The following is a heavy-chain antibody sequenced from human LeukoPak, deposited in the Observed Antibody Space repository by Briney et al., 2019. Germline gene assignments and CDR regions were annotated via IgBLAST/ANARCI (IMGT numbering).Heavy chain of an antibody. D-gene: IGHD5-12*01. J-gene: IGHJ4*02. CDR2: INSDGSST. CDR1: GFTFSSYW. CDR3: ASTFFSGYDFY. V-gene: IGHV3-74*01. Sequence: GGSLRLSCAASGFTFSSYWMHWVRQAPGKGLVWVSRINSDGSSTSYADSVKGRFTISRDNAKNTLYLQMNSLRAEDTAVYYCASTFFSGYDFYWGQGTLVTVSS.